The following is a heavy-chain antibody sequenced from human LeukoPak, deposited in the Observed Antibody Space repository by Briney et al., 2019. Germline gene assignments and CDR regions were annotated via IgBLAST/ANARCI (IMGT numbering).Heavy chain of an antibody. J-gene: IGHJ6*03. CDR2: IYTSGST. CDR3: ASCHNFGYYYYYMDV. CDR1: GGSVSSSSYY. D-gene: IGHD3-10*01. V-gene: IGHV4-61*02. Sequence: PSETLSLTRTVSGGSVSSSSYYWSWIRQPAGKGLEWIGRIYTSGSTNYNPSLKSRVTISVDTSKNQFSLKLSSVTAADTAVYYCASCHNFGYYYYYMDVWGKGTTVTVSS.